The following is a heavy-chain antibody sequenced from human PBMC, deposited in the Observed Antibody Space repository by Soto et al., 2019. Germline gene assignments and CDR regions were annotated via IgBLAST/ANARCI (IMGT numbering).Heavy chain of an antibody. D-gene: IGHD1-1*01. Sequence: LETLSLTCTVSGGSISSSSYYWGCIRQPPGKGLEWIGHVYYSGSTYYSPSLKSRVTISVDTSKNQFSLRLSSVTPADTADYYCASGTIGTFDYWGQGALVTVSS. CDR2: VYYSGST. J-gene: IGHJ4*02. V-gene: IGHV4-39*01. CDR3: ASGTIGTFDY. CDR1: GGSISSSSYY.